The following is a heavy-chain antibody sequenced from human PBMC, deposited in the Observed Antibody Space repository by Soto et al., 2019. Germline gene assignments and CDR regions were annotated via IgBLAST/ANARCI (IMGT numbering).Heavy chain of an antibody. J-gene: IGHJ4*02. CDR1: GFTFSNNG. CDR2: ISSDGSKK. CDR3: AMDLYGGSSRYY. Sequence: QVQLVESGGGVVQPGRSLRLSCVASGFTFSNNGIHWVRQAPGKGLEWVAVISSDGSKKYYADSVKGRFTISRDNSKNTLYLQMNSLRAEETAVYYCAMDLYGGSSRYYWGQGTLVTVSS. V-gene: IGHV3-30*03. D-gene: IGHD2-15*01.